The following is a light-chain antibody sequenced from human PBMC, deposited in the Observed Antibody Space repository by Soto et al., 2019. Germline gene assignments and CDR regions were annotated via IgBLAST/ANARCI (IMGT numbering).Light chain of an antibody. CDR3: SSYAGSKIFV. J-gene: IGLJ1*01. Sequence: SALTQPPSASGSPGQSVTISCTGTSSDVGGYNYVSWYQQHPGKAPKLMIYEVSKRPSGVPDRFSGSKSGNTASLTVSGLQAEDEADYYCSSYAGSKIFVFGTLTKVTVL. CDR2: EVS. CDR1: SSDVGGYNY. V-gene: IGLV2-8*01.